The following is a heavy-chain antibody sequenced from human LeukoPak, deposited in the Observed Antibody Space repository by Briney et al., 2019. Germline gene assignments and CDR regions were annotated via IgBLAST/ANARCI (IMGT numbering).Heavy chain of an antibody. CDR2: ISYDGSNK. CDR3: AKDRSGSYYRYFQH. D-gene: IGHD1-26*01. CDR1: RFTFRSYG. V-gene: IGHV3-30*18. Sequence: GRSLRLSCAASRFTFRSYGMHWVRQAPGKGLDWVAVISYDGSNKYYADSVKGRFTISRDNSKNTLYLQMNSLRAEDTAVYYCAKDRSGSYYRYFQHWGQGTLVTVSS. J-gene: IGHJ1*01.